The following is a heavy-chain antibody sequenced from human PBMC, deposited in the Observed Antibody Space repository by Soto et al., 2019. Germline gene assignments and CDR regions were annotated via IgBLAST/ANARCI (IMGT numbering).Heavy chain of an antibody. CDR1: GFTFSSYG. V-gene: IGHV3-33*01. D-gene: IGHD5-18*01. J-gene: IGHJ6*02. CDR2: IWYDGSNK. CDR3: ARNEDTAMEDYYYYGMDV. Sequence: QVPLVESGGGVVQPGRSLRLSCAASGFTFSSYGMHWVRQAPGKGLEWVAVIWYDGSNKYYADSVKGRFTISRDNSKNTRYLQMNSLRAEDTAVYYCARNEDTAMEDYYYYGMDVWGQGTTVTVSS.